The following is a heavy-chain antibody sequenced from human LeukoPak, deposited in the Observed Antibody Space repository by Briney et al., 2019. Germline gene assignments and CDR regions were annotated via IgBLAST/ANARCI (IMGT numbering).Heavy chain of an antibody. CDR3: AKDYEPLVGVHRWGDWFDP. J-gene: IGHJ5*02. Sequence: GGSLRLSCAASEFSVGSNYMTWVRQAPGKGLEWVSSITTSSSYIYYADSVKGRFTISRDNAKNSLYLQMNSLRAEDTAVYYCAKDYEPLVGVHRWGDWFDPWGQGTLVTVSS. CDR1: EFSVGSNY. CDR2: ITTSSSYI. D-gene: IGHD1-26*01. V-gene: IGHV3-21*04.